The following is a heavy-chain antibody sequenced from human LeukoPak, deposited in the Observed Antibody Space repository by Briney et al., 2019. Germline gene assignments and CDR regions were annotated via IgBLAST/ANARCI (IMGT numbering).Heavy chain of an antibody. Sequence: PSQTLSLTCAVSGGSISSGGYSWSWIRQPPGKGLEWIGYIYHSGSTYYNPSLKSRVTISVDRSKNQFSLKLSSVTAADTAVYYCARSLYYDFWSGYSAPYYYYGMDVWGQGTTVTVSS. J-gene: IGHJ6*02. CDR1: GGSISSGGYS. D-gene: IGHD3-3*01. V-gene: IGHV4-30-2*01. CDR3: ARSLYYDFWSGYSAPYYYYGMDV. CDR2: IYHSGST.